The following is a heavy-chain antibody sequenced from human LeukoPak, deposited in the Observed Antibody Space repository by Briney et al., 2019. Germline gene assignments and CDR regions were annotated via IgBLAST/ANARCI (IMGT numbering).Heavy chain of an antibody. Sequence: PGGSLRLSCAASGFTVSSNYMSWVRQAPGKGLEWVSVIYSGGSTYYADSVKGRFTISRDNSKNTLYLQMNSLRAEDTAVYYCAREEVIITSSLYYYYGMDVWGQGTTVTVSS. CDR2: IYSGGST. J-gene: IGHJ6*02. CDR1: GFTVSSNY. V-gene: IGHV3-53*01. D-gene: IGHD3-10*01. CDR3: AREEVIITSSLYYYYGMDV.